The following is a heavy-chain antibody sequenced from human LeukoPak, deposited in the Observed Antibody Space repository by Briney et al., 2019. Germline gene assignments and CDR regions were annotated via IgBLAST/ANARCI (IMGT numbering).Heavy chain of an antibody. D-gene: IGHD3-10*01. J-gene: IGHJ2*01. CDR2: IYYSGST. V-gene: IGHV4-39*07. CDR1: GGSISSSSYY. Sequence: SETLSLTCTVSGGSISSSSYYWGWIRQPPGEGLEWIGSIYYSGSTYYNPSLKSRVTISVNTSRKQFSLNLNSVTAADTAVYYCARIWPDLWGRGTLVTVSS. CDR3: ARIWPDL.